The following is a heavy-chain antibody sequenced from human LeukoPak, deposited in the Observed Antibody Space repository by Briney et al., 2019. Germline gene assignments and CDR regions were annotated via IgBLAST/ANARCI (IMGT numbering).Heavy chain of an antibody. CDR2: IKSKTDGGTT. CDR1: GFTFSNAW. Sequence: PGGSLRLSCAASGFTFSNAWIGWVRQAPGKGRELVGRIKSKTDGGTTDYAVPVQGRLTISRVDSKNTLSLQMNTLKTEDTAVYYCTTSYYDYVWGSYRYQKYYFDYWGQGTLVTVSS. J-gene: IGHJ4*02. CDR3: TTSYYDYVWGSYRYQKYYFDY. V-gene: IGHV3-15*01. D-gene: IGHD3-16*02.